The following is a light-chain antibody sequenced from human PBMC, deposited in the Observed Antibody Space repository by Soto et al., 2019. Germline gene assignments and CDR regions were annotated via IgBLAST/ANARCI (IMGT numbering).Light chain of an antibody. Sequence: DIQMTQSPSYLSSSVRDRVTITCKASQDISNYLNWYQQKPGKAPKLLIYKASTLKSGVPSRFSGSGSGTDFTFTISSLQPEDIATYYCQQYDNLPLTFGGGTKVDIK. CDR2: KAS. CDR1: QDISNY. J-gene: IGKJ4*01. V-gene: IGKV1-33*01. CDR3: QQYDNLPLT.